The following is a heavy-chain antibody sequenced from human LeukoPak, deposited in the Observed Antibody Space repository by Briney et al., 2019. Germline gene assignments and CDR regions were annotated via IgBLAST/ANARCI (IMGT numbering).Heavy chain of an antibody. D-gene: IGHD7-27*01. Sequence: PGGLLRLSCAASGFTFSSYAMSWARQAPGKGLGWVSSISSNTSYRYYAHSVKGRFTISRDNAKNSLYLQMNSLRAEDTAVYYCARGGDAGRYWYFDLWGRGTLVTVSS. V-gene: IGHV3-21*01. CDR3: ARGGDAGRYWYFDL. CDR1: GFTFSSYA. CDR2: ISSNTSYR. J-gene: IGHJ2*01.